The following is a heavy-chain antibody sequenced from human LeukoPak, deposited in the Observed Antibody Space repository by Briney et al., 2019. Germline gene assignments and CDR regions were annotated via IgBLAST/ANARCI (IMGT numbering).Heavy chain of an antibody. V-gene: IGHV3-64D*09. J-gene: IGHJ4*02. CDR2: ISSNGGIT. Sequence: PGGSLRLSCSASGFTFSNYAMHWVRQAPGKGLEYVSDISSNGGITYYADSVKGRFTVSRDNSKNMLYLQMNSLRAEDTAVYYCVKDKYPVVVAATLDYWGQGIPVTVSS. CDR1: GFTFSNYA. CDR3: VKDKYPVVVAATLDY. D-gene: IGHD2-15*01.